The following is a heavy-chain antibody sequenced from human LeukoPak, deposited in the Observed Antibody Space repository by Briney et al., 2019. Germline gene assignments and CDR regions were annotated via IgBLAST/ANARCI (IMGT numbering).Heavy chain of an antibody. Sequence: GESLKISCKGSGYSFTSYWIGWVRQVPGKGLEWMGIIYPGDSDTRYSPSFQGQATISADKSISTAYLQWSSLKASDTAMYYCARQMIVVGKCFDIWGQGTMVTVSS. CDR3: ARQMIVVGKCFDI. CDR2: IYPGDSDT. CDR1: GYSFTSYW. J-gene: IGHJ3*02. V-gene: IGHV5-51*01. D-gene: IGHD3-22*01.